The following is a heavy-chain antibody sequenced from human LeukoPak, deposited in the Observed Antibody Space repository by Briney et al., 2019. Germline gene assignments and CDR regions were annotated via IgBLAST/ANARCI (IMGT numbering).Heavy chain of an antibody. J-gene: IGHJ2*01. D-gene: IGHD3-10*01. CDR3: ARPGVLWFGGDWYFDL. CDR2: INPNSGGT. Sequence: ASVKVSCKSSGYTFTGYYMHWVRQAPGQGLEWMGWINPNSGGTNYAQKFQGRVTMTRDTSISTAYMELSRLRSDDTAVYYCARPGVLWFGGDWYFDLWGRGTVVTVSS. V-gene: IGHV1-2*02. CDR1: GYTFTGYY.